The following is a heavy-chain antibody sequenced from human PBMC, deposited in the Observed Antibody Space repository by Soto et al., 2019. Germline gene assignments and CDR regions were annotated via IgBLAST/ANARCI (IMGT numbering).Heavy chain of an antibody. CDR1: AGSISTFNYY. CDR3: ARSAQWDGFDP. J-gene: IGHJ3*01. CDR2: ISYSGST. V-gene: IGHV4-31*03. Sequence: QMQLQESGPGLVRPSQTLSLTCTVSAGSISTFNYYWSWIRQHPEKGLEWIGYISYSGSTFYHSSLKSRVTISLDTSKKQFSLTLTSVTAADTAVYYCARSAQWDGFDPWGQGTMVTVSS. D-gene: IGHD2-8*01.